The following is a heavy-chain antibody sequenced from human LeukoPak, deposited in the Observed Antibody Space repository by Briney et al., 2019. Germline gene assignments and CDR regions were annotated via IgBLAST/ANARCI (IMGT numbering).Heavy chain of an antibody. V-gene: IGHV1-69*04. J-gene: IGHJ4*02. CDR2: IIPILGIA. CDR3: ARDLAPCSSTSCYPYFDY. D-gene: IGHD2-2*01. CDR1: GGTFSSYT. Sequence: GASVKVSCKASGGTFSSYTISWVRQAPGQGLEWMGRIIPILGIANYAQKFQGRVTITADKSTSTAYMELSSLRSEDTAVYYCARDLAPCSSTSCYPYFDYWSQGTLVTVSS.